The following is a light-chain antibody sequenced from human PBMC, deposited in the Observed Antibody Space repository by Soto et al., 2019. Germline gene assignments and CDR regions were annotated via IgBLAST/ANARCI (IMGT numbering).Light chain of an antibody. Sequence: EIVLTQSPGTLSLSPGKRATLSCRASQSVSSSYLAWYQQRPGQGPRLLIYDASNRATGVPARFSGRGSGTDFTLTISSLEPEDFAVYYCQQRNNWPGTFGQGTKVDIK. CDR2: DAS. J-gene: IGKJ1*01. CDR3: QQRNNWPGT. V-gene: IGKV3D-20*02. CDR1: QSVSSSY.